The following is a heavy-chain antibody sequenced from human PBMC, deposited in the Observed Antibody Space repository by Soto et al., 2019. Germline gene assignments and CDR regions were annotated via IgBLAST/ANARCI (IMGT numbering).Heavy chain of an antibody. CDR3: AKDGNFLEWSDYYYYYYMDV. Sequence: GGSLRLSCAASGFTFSSYGMHWVRQAPGKGLEWVAVISYDGSNKYYADSVKGRFTISRDNSKNTLYLQMNSLRAEDTAVYYCAKDGNFLEWSDYYYYYYMDVWGKGTTVTVSS. J-gene: IGHJ6*03. CDR2: ISYDGSNK. V-gene: IGHV3-30*18. CDR1: GFTFSSYG. D-gene: IGHD3-3*01.